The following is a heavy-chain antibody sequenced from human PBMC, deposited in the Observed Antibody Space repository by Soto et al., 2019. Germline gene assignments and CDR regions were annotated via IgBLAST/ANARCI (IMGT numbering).Heavy chain of an antibody. V-gene: IGHV3-33*01. CDR2: VWANGINN. CDR1: GFMFTNYG. CDR3: VRERGPFDAFDF. Sequence: PRGSLRLSCAASGFMFTNYGMHWFRQAPGKGLEWVAVVWANGINNYYADFVEGRFTISRDNSKSSLYLQMNSLRVEDTAVYYCVRERGPFDAFDFWGQGTMVT. J-gene: IGHJ3*01.